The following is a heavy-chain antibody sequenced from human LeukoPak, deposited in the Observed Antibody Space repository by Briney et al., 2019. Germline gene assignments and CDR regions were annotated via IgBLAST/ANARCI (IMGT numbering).Heavy chain of an antibody. CDR3: ATSSAGYGDYYYYYGMDV. J-gene: IGHJ6*02. D-gene: IGHD4-17*01. V-gene: IGHV1-18*01. CDR2: ISAYNGNT. CDR1: GGTFSSYA. Sequence: ASVKVSCKASGGTFSSYAISWVRQAPGQGLEWMGWISAYNGNTNYAQKLQGRVTMTTDTSTSTAYMELRSLRSDDAAVYYCATSSAGYGDYYYYYGMDVWGQGTTVTVSS.